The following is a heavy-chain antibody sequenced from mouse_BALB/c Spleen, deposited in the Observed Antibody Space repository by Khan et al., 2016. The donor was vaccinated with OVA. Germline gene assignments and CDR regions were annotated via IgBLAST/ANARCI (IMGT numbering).Heavy chain of an antibody. CDR1: GYTFTDFT. CDR2: VNTYYGDA. Sequence: VQLQESGAELVRPGVSVKISRKGSGYTFTDFTMHWVKQSHAKSLEWIGVVNTYYGDATYNQKFKGKATMTVDKSSTTAYMELARLTSEDSAIFYGAGGGGGDSFAYWGQGTLVTVSA. J-gene: IGHJ3*01. CDR3: AGGGGGDSFAY. V-gene: IGHV1S137*01. D-gene: IGHD2-12*01.